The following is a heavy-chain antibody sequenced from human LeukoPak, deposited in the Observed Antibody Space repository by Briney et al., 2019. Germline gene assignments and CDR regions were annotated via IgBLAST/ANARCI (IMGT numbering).Heavy chain of an antibody. D-gene: IGHD3-10*01. CDR1: GFTFTSYW. J-gene: IGHJ4*02. Sequence: GGSLRLSCAASGFTFTSYWMSWVRQAPGKGLEWVASVKQDETEKYYVGSVRGRFTISRDNAKNSLYLEMNSLRAEDTAVYYCARGGQAGTGDFWGQGTLVTVSS. V-gene: IGHV3-7*04. CDR2: VKQDETEK. CDR3: ARGGQAGTGDF.